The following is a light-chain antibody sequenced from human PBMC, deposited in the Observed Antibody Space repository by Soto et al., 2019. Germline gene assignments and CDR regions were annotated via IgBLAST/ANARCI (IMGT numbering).Light chain of an antibody. CDR1: QSISHF. CDR3: QQYTSYSRG. Sequence: DIQMTQSPSTLSASVGDRVTITCRASQSISHFLAWYQQKPGKVPKLLIYDASNLGSGVPSRFSGSGSGTDFSLTISALQPDDFKTYYCQQYTSYSRGFGQGPKVDLK. V-gene: IGKV1-5*01. J-gene: IGKJ1*01. CDR2: DAS.